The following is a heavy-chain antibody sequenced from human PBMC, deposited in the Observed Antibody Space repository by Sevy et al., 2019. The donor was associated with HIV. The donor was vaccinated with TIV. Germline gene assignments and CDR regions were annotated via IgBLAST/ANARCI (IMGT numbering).Heavy chain of an antibody. V-gene: IGHV3-53*01. CDR3: ARGAPMAAAGTIDY. D-gene: IGHD6-13*01. CDR1: GFTVTNTY. CDR2: IFSGGNI. J-gene: IGHJ4*02. Sequence: GGSLRLSCAASGFTVTNTYMSWVRQAPGKELEWVAVIFSGGNIYYAGSVKGQLAISRDNSKNTVSLQMNSLRVEDTAVYFCARGAPMAAAGTIDYWGQGTLVTVSS.